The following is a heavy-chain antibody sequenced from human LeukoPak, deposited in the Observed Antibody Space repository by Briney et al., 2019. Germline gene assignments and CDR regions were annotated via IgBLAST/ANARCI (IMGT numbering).Heavy chain of an antibody. CDR2: IIHSGSS. Sequence: SETLSLTCAVSGGSFSDYSWTWIRQSPGKALEGIGEIIHSGSSHYNPSLKSRVTISVDTSKNQFSLKLTSVTAADTAVYFCARGSPGYWGQGTLVTVSS. CDR1: GGSFSDYS. CDR3: ARGSPGY. J-gene: IGHJ4*02. V-gene: IGHV4-34*01.